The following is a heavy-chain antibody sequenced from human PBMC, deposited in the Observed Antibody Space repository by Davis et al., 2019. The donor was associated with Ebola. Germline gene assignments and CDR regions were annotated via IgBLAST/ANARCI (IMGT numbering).Heavy chain of an antibody. CDR1: GFIFGDYA. J-gene: IGHJ4*02. Sequence: GESLKISCPASGFIFGDYAMSWVRQAPGKGLEWVGFIRSKAYGGTTEYAASVKGRFTISRDDSKSIAYLQMDSLKTEDTAVYYCSRDYGGAGDYWGQGTLVTVSS. CDR3: SRDYGGAGDY. V-gene: IGHV3-49*04. CDR2: IRSKAYGGTT. D-gene: IGHD4-23*01.